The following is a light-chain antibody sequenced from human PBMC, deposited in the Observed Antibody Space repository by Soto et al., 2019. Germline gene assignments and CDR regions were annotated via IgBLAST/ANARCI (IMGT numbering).Light chain of an antibody. CDR2: EVS. J-gene: IGLJ3*02. V-gene: IGLV2-14*01. CDR1: SSDVGGYNY. CDR3: CSYADTTTWV. Sequence: QSALTQPASVSGSPGQSITISCTGTSSDVGGYNYVSWYQQHPGKAPKLMIYEVSNRPSGVSNRFSASKSGNTASLTISGVRAEDEADYYCCSYADTTTWVFGGGTKVTVL.